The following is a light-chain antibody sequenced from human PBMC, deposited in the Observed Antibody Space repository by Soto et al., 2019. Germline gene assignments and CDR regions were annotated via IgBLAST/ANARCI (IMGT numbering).Light chain of an antibody. V-gene: IGLV2-14*01. CDR1: SSDVGGYNY. CDR3: SSYTSSSAYV. CDR2: EVS. Sequence: QSVLTQPASVSGSPGQSITISCTGISSDVGGYNYVSWYQQHPGKAPKLMIYEVSNRPSGVSNRFSGSKSGNTASLTISGLQSEDEADYYCSSYTSSSAYVFGTGTQLTVL. J-gene: IGLJ1*01.